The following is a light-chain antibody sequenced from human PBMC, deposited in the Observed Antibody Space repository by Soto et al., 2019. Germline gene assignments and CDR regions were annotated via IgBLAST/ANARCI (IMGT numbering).Light chain of an antibody. CDR2: EVS. Sequence: QSALTQPASVSGSPGQSITISCTGTGSDVGNYVFVSWYQQYPGKAPKLIIFEVSNRPSGVSDRFSGSKSGNTASLTISGLQAEDEADYYCCSYAGSYTFEVFGGGTKLTVL. J-gene: IGLJ3*02. V-gene: IGLV2-14*01. CDR3: CSYAGSYTFEV. CDR1: GSDVGNYVF.